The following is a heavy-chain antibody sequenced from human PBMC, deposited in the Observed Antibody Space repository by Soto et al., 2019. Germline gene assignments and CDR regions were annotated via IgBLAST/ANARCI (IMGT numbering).Heavy chain of an antibody. Sequence: GGSLRLSCAASGFTFDDYAMHWVRQAPGKGLEWVSGISWNSGSIGYADSVKGRFTISRDNAKNSLYLQMNSLRAEDTALYYCAKDLRGFGELFNGGPGFDYWGQGTLVPVSS. CDR3: AKDLRGFGELFNGGPGFDY. V-gene: IGHV3-9*01. D-gene: IGHD3-10*01. CDR1: GFTFDDYA. CDR2: ISWNSGSI. J-gene: IGHJ4*02.